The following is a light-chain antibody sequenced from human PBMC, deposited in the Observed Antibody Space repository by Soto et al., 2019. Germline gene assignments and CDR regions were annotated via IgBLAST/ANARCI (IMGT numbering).Light chain of an antibody. CDR3: QSYGSTLSARYV. CDR1: SSNIGAGHD. Sequence: KRVTISCTGSSSNIGAGHDVHWYQQRPGTAPKLLIFGNTNRPSGVPDRFSGSKSGTSASLAITGLQAEDEGDYYCQSYGSTLSARYVFGTGTKVTVL. V-gene: IGLV1-40*01. CDR2: GNT. J-gene: IGLJ1*01.